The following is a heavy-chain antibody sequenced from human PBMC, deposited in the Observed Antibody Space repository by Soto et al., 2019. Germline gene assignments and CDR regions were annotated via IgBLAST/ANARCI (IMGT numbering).Heavy chain of an antibody. V-gene: IGHV4-39*01. CDR3: ARRHSWFDP. J-gene: IGHJ5*02. Sequence: SETLSLTCSVSDDSINSDKYYWGWIRQPPGKGLEWIGSIYYRGNAYYNPSLQTRVTMSLDTSRSQFSLKLSSVTAADTAVYYCARRHSWFDPWGQGTLVTVSS. CDR2: IYYRGNA. CDR1: DDSINSDKYY.